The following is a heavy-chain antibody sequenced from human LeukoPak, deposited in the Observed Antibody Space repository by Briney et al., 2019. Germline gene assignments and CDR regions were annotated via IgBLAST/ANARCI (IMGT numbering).Heavy chain of an antibody. V-gene: IGHV3-48*03. Sequence: PGGSLRLSCAASGFTFSSYEMNWVHQAPGKGLEWVSYISSSGSTIYYADSVKGRFTISRDNAKNSLYLQMNSLRAEDTAVYYCARVRQYSSNSFDIWGQGTMVTVSS. D-gene: IGHD6-13*01. CDR1: GFTFSSYE. J-gene: IGHJ3*02. CDR3: ARVRQYSSNSFDI. CDR2: ISSSGSTI.